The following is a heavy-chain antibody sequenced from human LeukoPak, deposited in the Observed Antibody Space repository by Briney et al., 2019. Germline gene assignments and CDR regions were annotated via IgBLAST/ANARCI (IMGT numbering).Heavy chain of an antibody. CDR3: ARVEASGYDYGAFDY. CDR2: ISWNSGSI. J-gene: IGHJ4*02. D-gene: IGHD5-12*01. CDR1: GFTFDDYA. V-gene: IGHV3-9*03. Sequence: PGGSLRLSCAASGFTFDDYAMHWVRQAPGKGLEWVSGISWNSGSIGYADSVKGRFTISRDNAKNSLYLQMNSLRAEDMALYYCARVEASGYDYGAFDYWGQGTLVTVSS.